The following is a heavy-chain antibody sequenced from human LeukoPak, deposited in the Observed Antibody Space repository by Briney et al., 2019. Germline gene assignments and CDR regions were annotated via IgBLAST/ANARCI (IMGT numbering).Heavy chain of an antibody. V-gene: IGHV4-59*12. CDR3: ARAGYYYATREYYFDY. J-gene: IGHJ4*02. D-gene: IGHD3-10*01. Sequence: PSETLSLTCAVYGGSFSGYYWSWIRQPPGKGLEWIGYIYYSGSTNYNPSLKSRVTISVDTPKKQFSLKLSSVTAADTAVYYCARAGYYYATREYYFDYWGQGTLVTVSS. CDR2: IYYSGST. CDR1: GGSFSGYY.